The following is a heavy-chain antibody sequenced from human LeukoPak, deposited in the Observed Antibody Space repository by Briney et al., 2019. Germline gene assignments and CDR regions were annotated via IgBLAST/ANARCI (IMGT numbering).Heavy chain of an antibody. Sequence: PSGTLSLTCAVSGGSISSSHWWSWVRQPPGKGLEWIADIYHSGITNYNPSLKSRVTISIDKSKNQFSLKLSSMTAADTAVYYCAKSNGYGLVDIWGQGTMVTVSS. CDR3: AKSNGYGLVDI. CDR1: GGSISSSHW. J-gene: IGHJ3*02. D-gene: IGHD3-10*01. CDR2: IYHSGIT. V-gene: IGHV4-4*02.